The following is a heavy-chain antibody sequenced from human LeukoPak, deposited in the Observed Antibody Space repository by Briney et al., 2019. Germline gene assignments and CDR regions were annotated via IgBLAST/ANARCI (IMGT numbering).Heavy chain of an antibody. Sequence: PGGSLRLSCAVSGFTFSSDWMIWVRQAPGKGLEWVASIDTTSTYIFYADSVRGRFTISRDHARSSLSLQMHSLTADDTAVYYCARSRRDSAWYIDDYWGQGTLVTVSS. J-gene: IGHJ4*02. D-gene: IGHD6-13*01. V-gene: IGHV3-21*01. CDR2: IDTTSTYI. CDR3: ARSRRDSAWYIDDY. CDR1: GFTFSSDW.